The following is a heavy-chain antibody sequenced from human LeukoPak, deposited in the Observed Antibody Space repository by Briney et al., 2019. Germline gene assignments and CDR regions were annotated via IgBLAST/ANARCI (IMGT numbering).Heavy chain of an antibody. Sequence: GSLRLSCAASGFTFSIYSMNWVRQAPGKGLEWVSSISSSSSYIYYADSVKGRSTISRDNAKNSLYLQMNSLRAEDTAVYYCAREYYDFWSGYYTFDYWGQGTLVTVSS. CDR2: ISSSSSYI. CDR3: AREYYDFWSGYYTFDY. D-gene: IGHD3-3*01. CDR1: GFTFSIYS. V-gene: IGHV3-21*01. J-gene: IGHJ4*02.